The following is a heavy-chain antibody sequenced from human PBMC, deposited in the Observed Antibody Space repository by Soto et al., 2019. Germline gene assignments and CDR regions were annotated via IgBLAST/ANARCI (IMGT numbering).Heavy chain of an antibody. V-gene: IGHV3-13*01. D-gene: IGHD6-13*01. CDR1: GFTFSSYD. CDR2: IGTAGDT. CDR3: ARDNTVAAAGTFDP. J-gene: IGHJ5*02. Sequence: GGSLRLSCAASGFTFSSYDMHWVRQATGKGLEWVSAIGTAGDTYYPGSVKGRFTISRENAKNSLYLQMNSLRAEDTAVYYCARDNTVAAAGTFDPWGQGTLVTVSS.